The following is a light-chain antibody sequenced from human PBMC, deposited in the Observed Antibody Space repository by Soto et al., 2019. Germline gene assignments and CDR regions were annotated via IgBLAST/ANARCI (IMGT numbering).Light chain of an antibody. CDR3: QQRSNWPPT. V-gene: IGKV3-11*01. J-gene: IGKJ4*01. Sequence: EIVLTQSPATLSLSPGERATLSCRASQSVSRFLAWYQQKPGQAPRLLIYDASNRATGIPARFSGSGSGTDFTLTISSLKPEDFVVYYYQQRSNWPPTFGGGTKVDIK. CDR1: QSVSRF. CDR2: DAS.